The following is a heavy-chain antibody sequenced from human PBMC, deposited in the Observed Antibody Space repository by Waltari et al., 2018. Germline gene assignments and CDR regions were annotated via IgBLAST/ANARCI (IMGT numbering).Heavy chain of an antibody. V-gene: IGHV3-23*01. CDR1: GFTFSSYA. D-gene: IGHD6-13*01. Sequence: EVQLLESGGGLVQPGGSLRLSCAASGFTFSSYAMRWVRKAPGKGLEWVSAISGSGGSTYYADSVKGRFTISRDNSKNTLYLQMNSLRAEDTAVYYCAKDKGDGQQLVLDFDYWGQGTLVTVSS. J-gene: IGHJ4*02. CDR3: AKDKGDGQQLVLDFDY. CDR2: ISGSGGST.